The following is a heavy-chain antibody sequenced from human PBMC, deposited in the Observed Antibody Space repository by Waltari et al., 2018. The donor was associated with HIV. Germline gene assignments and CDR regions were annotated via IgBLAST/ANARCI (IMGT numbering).Heavy chain of an antibody. CDR2: MNPNSGNP. Sequence: QVQLVQSGAEVKKSGASVKVSCKASGYTFTSYEINWVRQATGQGLEWMGGMNPNSGNPGYAQKCQGRVTMTRNTSISTAYMELSSLRSEDTAVYYCARGKFEGYGDSWYFGVWGRGTLVTVSS. CDR3: ARGKFEGYGDSWYFGV. CDR1: GYTFTSYE. J-gene: IGHJ2*01. V-gene: IGHV1-8*01. D-gene: IGHD4-17*01.